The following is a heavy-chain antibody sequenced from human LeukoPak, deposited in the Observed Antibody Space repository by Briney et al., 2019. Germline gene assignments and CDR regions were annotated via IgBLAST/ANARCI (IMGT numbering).Heavy chain of an antibody. Sequence: GESLKISCKGSGYSFTSYWIGWVRQMPGKGLEWMGTIYPGDSDTRYSPSFQGQVTISADKSISTAYLQWSSLKASDTAMYYCATQKYSSSWPFDYWGQGTLVTVSS. V-gene: IGHV5-51*01. CDR1: GYSFTSYW. J-gene: IGHJ4*02. CDR3: ATQKYSSSWPFDY. CDR2: IYPGDSDT. D-gene: IGHD6-13*01.